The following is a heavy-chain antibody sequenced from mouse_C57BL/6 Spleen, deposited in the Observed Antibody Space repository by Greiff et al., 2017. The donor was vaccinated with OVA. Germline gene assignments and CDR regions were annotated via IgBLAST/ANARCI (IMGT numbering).Heavy chain of an antibody. CDR2: IVPSDSYT. CDR3: GRRGDWYTDYYAMDY. D-gene: IGHD1-1*02. J-gene: IGHJ4*01. Sequence: QVQLQQSGAELVRPGTSVKLSCKASGYTFTSYWMHWVKQRPGQGLEWIGVIVPSDSYTNYNQKFKGKATLTVDTSSNTAYLQLSSLTSEDSAVYYCGRRGDWYTDYYAMDYWGQGTSVTVSS. V-gene: IGHV1-59*01. CDR1: GYTFTSYW.